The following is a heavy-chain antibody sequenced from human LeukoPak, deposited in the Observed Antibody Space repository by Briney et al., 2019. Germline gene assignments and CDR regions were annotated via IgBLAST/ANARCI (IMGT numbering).Heavy chain of an antibody. CDR2: ISGSGGST. CDR3: AKDPGYQVVYCFDY. J-gene: IGHJ4*02. Sequence: PGGSLRLSCAASGFTFSSYSMSWVRQAPGKGLEWVSGISGSGGSTDYADSVKGRFTISRDNSKNTLYLQMNNLRVEDTAVYYCAKDPGYQVVYCFDYWGQGTLVTVSS. D-gene: IGHD2-2*01. V-gene: IGHV3-23*01. CDR1: GFTFSSYS.